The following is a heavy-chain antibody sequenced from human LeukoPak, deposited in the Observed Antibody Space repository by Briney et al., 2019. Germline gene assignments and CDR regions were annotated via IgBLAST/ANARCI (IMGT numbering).Heavy chain of an antibody. CDR2: ISAYNGNT. Sequence: GASVKVSCKASGYTFTSYGISWVRQAPGQGLEWMGWISAYNGNTNYAQKLQGRITMTTDTSTSTAYMELRSLRSDDTAVYYCARTHPAYSSSSVDYWGQGTLVTVSS. J-gene: IGHJ4*02. V-gene: IGHV1-18*01. CDR1: GYTFTSYG. D-gene: IGHD6-6*01. CDR3: ARTHPAYSSSSVDY.